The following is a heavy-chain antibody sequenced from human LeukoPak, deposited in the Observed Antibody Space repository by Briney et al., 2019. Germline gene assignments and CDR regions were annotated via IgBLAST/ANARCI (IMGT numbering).Heavy chain of an antibody. V-gene: IGHV4-30-4*08. CDR1: GGSLSSGDYY. CDR3: ARASYYYDSSGYYIYYFDY. CDR2: IYYSGSA. Sequence: PSQTLSLTCTFSGGSLSSGDYYSSWIRQPPGKGLEWIVYIYYSGSAYYNPSLKSRVTISVDTSKNQFSLKLSSVTAADTAVYYCARASYYYDSSGYYIYYFDYWGQGTLVTVSS. D-gene: IGHD3-22*01. J-gene: IGHJ4*02.